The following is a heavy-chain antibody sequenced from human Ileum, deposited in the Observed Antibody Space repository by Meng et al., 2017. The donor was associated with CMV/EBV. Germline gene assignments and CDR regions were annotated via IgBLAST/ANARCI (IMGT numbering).Heavy chain of an antibody. J-gene: IGHJ1*01. Sequence: GESLKISCAASGFTVSNNYMNWVRQAPGKGLEWISALGNTGGNAYYADSVKGRFTISRDNSKNTLYLHMNSLRAEDTAVYFCAKDGIPYRYFQHWGQGTLVTVSS. D-gene: IGHD1-1*01. CDR3: AKDGIPYRYFQH. CDR2: LGNTGGNA. V-gene: IGHV3-23*01. CDR1: GFTVSNNY.